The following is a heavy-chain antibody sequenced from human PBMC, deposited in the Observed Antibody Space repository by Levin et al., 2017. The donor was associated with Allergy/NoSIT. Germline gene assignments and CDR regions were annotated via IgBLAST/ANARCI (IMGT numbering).Heavy chain of an antibody. Sequence: GGSLRLSCAASGFTFSSYWMHWVRQAPGKGLVWVSRINSDGSSTSYADSVKGRFTISRDNAKNTLYLQMNSLRAEDTAVYYCARATTGMKNWFDPWGQGTLVTVSS. J-gene: IGHJ5*02. V-gene: IGHV3-74*01. D-gene: IGHD1-1*01. CDR3: ARATTGMKNWFDP. CDR2: INSDGSST. CDR1: GFTFSSYW.